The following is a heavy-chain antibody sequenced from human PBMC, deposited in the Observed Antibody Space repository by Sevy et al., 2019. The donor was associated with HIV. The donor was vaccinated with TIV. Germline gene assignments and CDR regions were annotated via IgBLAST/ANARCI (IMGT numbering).Heavy chain of an antibody. D-gene: IGHD3-22*01. J-gene: IGHJ5*02. Sequence: GGSLRLSCAASGFTFSSYWMHWVRQAPGKGLVWVSCINSDGSSTRYADPVKGRFTISRDNAKNTLHLQMNSLRAEDTAVYYCARGSSVGWFDPWGQGTLVTVSS. CDR3: ARGSSVGWFDP. V-gene: IGHV3-74*01. CDR1: GFTFSSYW. CDR2: INSDGSST.